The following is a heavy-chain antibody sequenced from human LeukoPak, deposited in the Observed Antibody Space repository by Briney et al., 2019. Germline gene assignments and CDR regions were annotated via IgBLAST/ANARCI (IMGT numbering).Heavy chain of an antibody. V-gene: IGHV3-74*01. Sequence: GGSLRLSCAASGFTFSNYWMHWVRQAPGKGLGWVSRINTDGSGTNYADSVEGRFTISRDNARNTLHLQMNSLRADDTAVYYCARGRGGTYYSWGQGTLVTVSS. CDR2: INTDGSGT. D-gene: IGHD2-15*01. J-gene: IGHJ4*02. CDR3: ARGRGGTYYS. CDR1: GFTFSNYW.